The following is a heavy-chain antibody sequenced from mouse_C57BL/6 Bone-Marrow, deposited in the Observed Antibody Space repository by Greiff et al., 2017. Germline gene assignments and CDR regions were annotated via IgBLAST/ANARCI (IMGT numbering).Heavy chain of an antibody. V-gene: IGHV14-1*01. CDR2: IDPEDGDT. Sequence: VQLQQSGAELVRPGASVKLSCTASGFNIQDYYMHWVKQRPEQGLEWIGRIDPEDGDTEYAPKFQGKATMTADPSSNTAYLQLSSLTSEDTAVYYCIIYYYGSSYWYFDVWGTGTTVTVSS. CDR3: IIYYYGSSYWYFDV. J-gene: IGHJ1*03. CDR1: GFNIQDYY. D-gene: IGHD1-1*01.